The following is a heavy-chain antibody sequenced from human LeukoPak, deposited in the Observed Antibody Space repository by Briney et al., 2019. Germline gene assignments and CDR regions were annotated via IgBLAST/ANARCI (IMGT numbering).Heavy chain of an antibody. CDR2: ITASGTAM. Sequence: GGSLRLSCAASGFTFSTYNMNWVRQAPGKGLEWVSHITASGTAMFYADSVKGRFTISRDNAKNSLYLQMNSLRDEDTAVYYCASSGSYRFDYWGQGTLVTVSS. CDR3: ASSGSYRFDY. CDR1: GFTFSTYN. V-gene: IGHV3-48*02. J-gene: IGHJ4*02. D-gene: IGHD1-26*01.